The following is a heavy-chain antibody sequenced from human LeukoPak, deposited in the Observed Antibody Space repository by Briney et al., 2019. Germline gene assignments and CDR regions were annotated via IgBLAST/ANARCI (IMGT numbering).Heavy chain of an antibody. D-gene: IGHD3-22*01. CDR2: IRYDGSNK. CDR3: AKDRHFLYDSSGAAYYFDY. J-gene: IGHJ4*02. CDR1: GFTFSSYG. Sequence: GGSLRLSCAASGFTFSSYGMHWVRQAPGKGLEWVAFIRYDGSNKYYADSVKGRFTISRDNSKNTLYLQMNSLRAEETAVYYCAKDRHFLYDSSGAAYYFDYWGQGTLVTVSS. V-gene: IGHV3-30*02.